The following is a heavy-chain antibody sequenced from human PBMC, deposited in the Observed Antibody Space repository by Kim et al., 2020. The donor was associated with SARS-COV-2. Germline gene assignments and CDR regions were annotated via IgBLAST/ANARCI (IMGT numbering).Heavy chain of an antibody. Sequence: ASVKVSCKASGYTFTGYYMHWVRQAPGQGLEWMGWINPNSGGTNYAQKFQGRVTMTRDTSISTAYMELSRLRSDDTAVYYCARDYPLIVVGNGAFDIWGQGTMVTVSS. CDR3: ARDYPLIVVGNGAFDI. D-gene: IGHD3-22*01. CDR1: GYTFTGYY. V-gene: IGHV1-2*02. J-gene: IGHJ3*02. CDR2: INPNSGGT.